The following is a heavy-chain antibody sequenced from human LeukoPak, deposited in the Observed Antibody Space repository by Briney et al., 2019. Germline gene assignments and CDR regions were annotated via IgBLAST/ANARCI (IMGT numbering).Heavy chain of an antibody. CDR3: ARLFSPSKLELRGDYFDY. CDR2: IYPGDSDT. CDR1: GYSFTSYW. Sequence: GESLKISCKGSGYSFTSYWIGWVRQMPGKGLEWMGIIYPGDSDTRYSPSFQGQVTISADKSISTAYLQWSSLKASDTAMYYCARLFSPSKLELRGDYFDYWGQGTLVTVPS. V-gene: IGHV5-51*01. J-gene: IGHJ4*02. D-gene: IGHD1-7*01.